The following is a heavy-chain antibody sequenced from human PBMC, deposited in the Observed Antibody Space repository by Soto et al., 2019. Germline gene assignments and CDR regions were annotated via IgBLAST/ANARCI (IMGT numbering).Heavy chain of an antibody. V-gene: IGHV4-30-4*01. D-gene: IGHD3-10*01. CDR2: IYYSGTT. J-gene: IGHJ6*02. CDR1: GGSIISGIHY. Sequence: PSETLSLTCTVSGGSIISGIHYWIWIRQPPGKGLEWIGYIYYSGTTYYNPSLKTRVAISVDTSKNQFSLKLSSVTAADTAVYYCARSPTVRGVISGMDVWGQGTTVTVSS. CDR3: ARSPTVRGVISGMDV.